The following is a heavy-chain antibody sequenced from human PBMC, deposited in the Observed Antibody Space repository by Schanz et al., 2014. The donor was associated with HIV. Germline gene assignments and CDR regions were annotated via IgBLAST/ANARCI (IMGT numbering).Heavy chain of an antibody. J-gene: IGHJ6*02. Sequence: QVQLVQSGAGVKKPGASVRVSCKASGYTFTNYDINWVRQATGQGLEWRGWMNPNSGNTGYAQKCQGRVNMTRDSCKSTAYMDLRSLRSENTAVYYGARRRSEIVPAAMVVHYYYGFDVWGQGTTVTVS. D-gene: IGHD2-2*01. V-gene: IGHV1-8*01. CDR3: ARRRSEIVPAAMVVHYYYGFDV. CDR1: GYTFTNYD. CDR2: MNPNSGNT.